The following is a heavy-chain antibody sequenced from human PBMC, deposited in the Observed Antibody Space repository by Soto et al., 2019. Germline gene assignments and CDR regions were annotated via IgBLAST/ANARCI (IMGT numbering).Heavy chain of an antibody. CDR3: ARAFRYNWNSGGLYYFDY. Sequence: PGGSLRLSCAASGFTVSSNYISWVRQAPGKGLEWVSVIYSGGSTYYADSVKGRFTISRHNSKNTLYLQMNSLRAEDTAVYYCARAFRYNWNSGGLYYFDYWGQGTLVTVSS. D-gene: IGHD1-7*01. J-gene: IGHJ4*02. CDR2: IYSGGST. V-gene: IGHV3-53*04. CDR1: GFTVSSNY.